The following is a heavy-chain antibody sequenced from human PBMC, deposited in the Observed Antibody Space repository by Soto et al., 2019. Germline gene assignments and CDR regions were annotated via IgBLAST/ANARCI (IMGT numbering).Heavy chain of an antibody. J-gene: IGHJ1*01. CDR2: ISAYNGNT. CDR3: ARDGYSPNSAY. CDR1: GYTFTSYG. V-gene: IGHV1-18*01. D-gene: IGHD6-13*01. Sequence: QVQLVQSGAAVKKPGASVKVSCKASGYTFTSYGISSVRQAPGQGVEWMGWISAYNGNTNYAQKLQGRVTMTTDTSTSIAYMELRSVRSDDTAVYYCARDGYSPNSAYWGQGTLVTVSS.